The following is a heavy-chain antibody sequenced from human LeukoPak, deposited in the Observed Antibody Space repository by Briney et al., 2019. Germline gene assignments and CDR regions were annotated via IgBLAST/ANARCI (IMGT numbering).Heavy chain of an antibody. J-gene: IGHJ4*02. CDR3: ARAGYYYATREYYFDY. V-gene: IGHV3-21*01. CDR1: GFTFSSYS. Sequence: GGSLRLSCAASGFTFSSYSMNWVRQAPGKGLEWVSSISSSSSYIYYADSVKGRFTISRDNAKNSLYLQMNSLRAEDTAVYYCARAGYYYATREYYFDYWGQGTLVTVSS. D-gene: IGHD3-10*01. CDR2: ISSSSSYI.